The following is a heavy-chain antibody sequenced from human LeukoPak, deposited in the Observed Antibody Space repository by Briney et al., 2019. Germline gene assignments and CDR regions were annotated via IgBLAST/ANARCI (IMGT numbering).Heavy chain of an antibody. CDR2: INHSGST. D-gene: IGHD3-10*01. Sequence: KASETLSLTCAVYGGSFSGYYWSWIRQPPGKGLEWIGEINHSGSTNYNPSLKSRVTISVDTSKNQFSLKLSSVTAADTAVYYCARGHAMVRGVIYYYYYMDVWGKGTTVTISS. V-gene: IGHV4-34*01. J-gene: IGHJ6*03. CDR1: GGSFSGYY. CDR3: ARGHAMVRGVIYYYYYMDV.